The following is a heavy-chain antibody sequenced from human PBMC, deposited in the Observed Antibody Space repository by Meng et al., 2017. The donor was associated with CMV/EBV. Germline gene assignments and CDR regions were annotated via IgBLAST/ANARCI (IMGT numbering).Heavy chain of an antibody. V-gene: IGHV1-58*01. D-gene: IGHD3-10*01. CDR1: GFTFTSSA. Sequence: SVKVSCKASGFTFTSSAVQWVRQARGQRLEWIGWIVVGSGNTNYAQKFQERVTITRDMSTSTGYMELSSLRSEDTAVYYCAAAPIWFGELLFTGDDYWGQGTLVTVSS. CDR3: AAAPIWFGELLFTGDDY. CDR2: IVVGSGNT. J-gene: IGHJ4*02.